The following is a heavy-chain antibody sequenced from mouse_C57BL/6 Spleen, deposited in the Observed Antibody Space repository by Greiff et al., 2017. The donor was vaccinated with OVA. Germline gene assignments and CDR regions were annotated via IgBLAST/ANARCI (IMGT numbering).Heavy chain of an antibody. Sequence: QVQLKESGPGLVQPSQSLSITCTVSGFSLTSYGVHWVRQSPGKGLEWLGVIWSGGSTDYNAAFISRLSISKDNSKSQVFFKMNSLQADDTAIYYCARKGPAAYSQALDYWGQGTTLTVSS. V-gene: IGHV2-2*01. CDR1: GFSLTSYG. J-gene: IGHJ2*01. CDR3: ARKGPAAYSQALDY. CDR2: IWSGGST. D-gene: IGHD3-2*02.